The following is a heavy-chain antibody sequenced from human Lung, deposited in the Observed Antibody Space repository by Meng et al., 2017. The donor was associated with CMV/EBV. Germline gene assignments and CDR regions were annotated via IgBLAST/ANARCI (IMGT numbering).Heavy chain of an antibody. D-gene: IGHD3-22*01. J-gene: IGHJ4*02. CDR1: FSSYC. CDR2: INDSDST. CDR3: ARGQSISMIFVIMSTYFEY. V-gene: IGHV4-34*01. Sequence: FSSYCWSWIRQTAGEGLEWVEEINDSDSTNFNPSLESRVNISVDTSKNQFYLKLNSVTAADTAVYCCARGQSISMIFVIMSTYFEYWSQGTLVTVSS.